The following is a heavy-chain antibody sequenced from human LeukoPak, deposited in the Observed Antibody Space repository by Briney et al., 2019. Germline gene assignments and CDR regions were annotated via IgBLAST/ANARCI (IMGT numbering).Heavy chain of an antibody. D-gene: IGHD2-2*02. CDR2: ISAYNGNT. CDR1: GYTFTSYD. V-gene: IGHV1-18*01. CDR3: ARGLVPAAICWWFDP. J-gene: IGHJ5*02. Sequence: GASVKVSCKASGYTFTSYDISWVRQAPGQGLEWMGWISAYNGNTNYAQKLQGRVTMTTDTSTSTAYMELRSLRSDDTAVYYCARGLVPAAICWWFDPWGQGTLVTVSS.